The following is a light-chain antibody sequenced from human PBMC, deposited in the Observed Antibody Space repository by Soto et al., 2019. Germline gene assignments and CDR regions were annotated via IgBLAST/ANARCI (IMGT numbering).Light chain of an antibody. J-gene: IGKJ5*01. V-gene: IGKV1-39*01. CDR3: QQSYSTPIT. CDR2: AAS. CDR1: QGISNY. Sequence: QITQSTYSMTASVGDRVTITGRASQGISNYLAWYQQKPGKAPKLLIYAASSLQSGVPSRFSGSGSGTDFTVTISRLQPEDFATYYCQQSYSTPITFGLGTRLEIK.